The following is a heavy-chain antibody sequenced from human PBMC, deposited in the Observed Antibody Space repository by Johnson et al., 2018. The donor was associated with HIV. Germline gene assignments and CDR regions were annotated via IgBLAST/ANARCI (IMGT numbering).Heavy chain of an antibody. Sequence: EVQLVESGGGLVQPGGSLRLSCAASGFTFSTYWMHWVRQTPGKGLEYVSAISSNGGRKYYANSVKGRFTISRDNFKNKLYLQMGSLRAEDTAVYYCARGLTGTRRDAFDIWGQGTMVTVSS. D-gene: IGHD1-7*01. V-gene: IGHV3-64*01. J-gene: IGHJ3*02. CDR3: ARGLTGTRRDAFDI. CDR2: ISSNGGRK. CDR1: GFTFSTYW.